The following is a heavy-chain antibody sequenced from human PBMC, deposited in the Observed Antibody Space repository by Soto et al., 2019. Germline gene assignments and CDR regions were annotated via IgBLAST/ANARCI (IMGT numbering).Heavy chain of an antibody. V-gene: IGHV3-9*01. J-gene: IGHJ4*02. CDR2: ISWNSGDI. D-gene: IGHD2-2*03. CDR1: GFSFDCFW. Sequence: VQLVGSGGGSVKPGRDLRIPFAAYGFSFDCFWLPRVRQGPGKGLVWGSGISWNSGDIYYADSVKGRFTISRDNAKRSLYLQMNSLRTEDTALYYCAKDNDLDRDGPFDYWGQGILVTVSS. CDR3: AKDNDLDRDGPFDY.